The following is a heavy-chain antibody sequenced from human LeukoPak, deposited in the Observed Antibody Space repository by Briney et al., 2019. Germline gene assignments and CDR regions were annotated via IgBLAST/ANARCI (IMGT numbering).Heavy chain of an antibody. V-gene: IGHV3-7*01. J-gene: IGHJ6*03. CDR2: IEQDGSEK. CDR3: TRVEGTATTAAIIRKYSYYYYYMDV. CDR1: GFTFSTYR. D-gene: IGHD4-11*01. Sequence: GGSLRLSCAASGFTFSTYRMTWVRQAPGKGLEWVANIEQDGSEKHYVDSVKGRFTISRDNAKNSLYLQMSSLGAEDTAVYYCTRVEGTATTAAIIRKYSYYYYYMDVWGKGNTVTVSS.